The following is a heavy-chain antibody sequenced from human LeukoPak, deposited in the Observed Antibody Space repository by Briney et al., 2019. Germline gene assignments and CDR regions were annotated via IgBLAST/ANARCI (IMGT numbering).Heavy chain of an antibody. J-gene: IGHJ4*02. CDR2: IYHSGSA. V-gene: IGHV4-30-2*01. CDR3: ARSTPVTYYFDY. Sequence: SKTLSLTCAVSGGSISSSGYSWSWIRQPPGKGLEWIGYIYHSGSAYYNPSLKSRVTMSVDRSKNQFSLNLSSVTAADTAVYYCARSTPVTYYFDYWGQGTLVTVSP. CDR1: GGSISSSGYS. D-gene: IGHD4-17*01.